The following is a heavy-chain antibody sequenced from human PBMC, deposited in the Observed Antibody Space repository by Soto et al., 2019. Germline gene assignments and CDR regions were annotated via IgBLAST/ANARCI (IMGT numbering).Heavy chain of an antibody. V-gene: IGHV1-3*01. D-gene: IGHD1-26*01. J-gene: IGHJ4*02. CDR2: INAGNGNT. Sequence: QVQLVQSGAEVKKPGASVKVSCKASGYTFTSYAMNWVRQAPGQRLEWMGWINAGNGNTKYSQKFQGRVTITRDTSASTAYMELSSLGSEDTAVYYCARSVGAALSDYWGQGTLVTVSS. CDR1: GYTFTSYA. CDR3: ARSVGAALSDY.